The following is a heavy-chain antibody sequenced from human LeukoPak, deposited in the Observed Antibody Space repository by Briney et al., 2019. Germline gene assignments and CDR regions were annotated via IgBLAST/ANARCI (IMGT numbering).Heavy chain of an antibody. V-gene: IGHV3-48*04. Sequence: GGSLRLSCAASGFTFSNYGMNWVRQAPGKGLEWVSYISSGSETTIYADSVKGRFTISRDNAKNSLYLQMNSLRAEDTAVYYCAGDYDYYYMDVWGKGTTVTISS. CDR3: AGDYDYYYMDV. CDR1: GFTFSNYG. J-gene: IGHJ6*03. CDR2: ISSGSETT.